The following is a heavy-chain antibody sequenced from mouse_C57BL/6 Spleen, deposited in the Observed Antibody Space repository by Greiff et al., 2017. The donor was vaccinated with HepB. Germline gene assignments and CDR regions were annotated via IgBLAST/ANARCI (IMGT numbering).Heavy chain of an antibody. J-gene: IGHJ3*01. V-gene: IGHV1-52*01. CDR1: GYTFTSYW. CDR2: IDPSDSET. Sequence: VQLQQSGAELVRPGSSVKLSCKASGYTFTSYWMHWVKQRPIQGLEWIGNIDPSDSETHYNQKFKDKATLTVDKSSSTAYMQRSSLTSEDSAVYYCARDSSGYSFAYWGQGTLVTVAA. D-gene: IGHD3-2*02. CDR3: ARDSSGYSFAY.